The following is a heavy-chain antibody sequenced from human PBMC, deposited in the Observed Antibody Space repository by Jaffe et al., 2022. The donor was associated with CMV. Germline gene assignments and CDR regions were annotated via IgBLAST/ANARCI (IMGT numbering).Heavy chain of an antibody. Sequence: EVQLLESGGGLVQPGGSLRLSCAASGFTFSSYAMSWVRQAPGKGLEWVSAISGSGGSTYYADSVKGRFTISRDNSKNTLYLQMNSLRAEDTAVYYCAKGRGTMVRGVIRLNFDYWGQGTLVTVSS. CDR3: AKGRGTMVRGVIRLNFDY. CDR1: GFTFSSYA. CDR2: ISGSGGST. J-gene: IGHJ4*02. V-gene: IGHV3-23*01. D-gene: IGHD3-10*01.